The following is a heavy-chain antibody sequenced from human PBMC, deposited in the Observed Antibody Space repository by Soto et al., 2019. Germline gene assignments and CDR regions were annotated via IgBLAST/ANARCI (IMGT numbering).Heavy chain of an antibody. D-gene: IGHD2-21*02. Sequence: QVQLVQSGAEVRKPGASVKVSCQASGYTFSTYPITWVRQAPGQGLEWLGWINVYNGNTVYDQKFQGRVTITADDSTTTAYMEVSSLRSEDTAVYFCATVETPGGGPPASPTPQAFVVWGQGTEVTVSS. CDR1: GYTFSTYP. CDR3: ATVETPGGGPPASPTPQAFVV. CDR2: INVYNGNT. V-gene: IGHV1-18*04. J-gene: IGHJ3*01.